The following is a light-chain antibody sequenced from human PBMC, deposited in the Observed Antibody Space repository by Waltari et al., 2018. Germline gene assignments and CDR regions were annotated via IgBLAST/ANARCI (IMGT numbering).Light chain of an antibody. Sequence: IQLTQSPSFLSASVGDRVTITCRASQGVSSYLAWYQQKPGTAPKLLLYAASTLQSGVPSRFSGSGSGTEFTLTISSLQPEDCAAYYCQQLNSFPPTCGPGTKVYIK. CDR1: QGVSSY. J-gene: IGKJ3*01. V-gene: IGKV1-9*01. CDR2: AAS. CDR3: QQLNSFPPT.